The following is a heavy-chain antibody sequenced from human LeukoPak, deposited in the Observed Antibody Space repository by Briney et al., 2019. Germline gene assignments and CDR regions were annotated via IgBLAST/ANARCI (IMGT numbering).Heavy chain of an antibody. D-gene: IGHD6-13*01. CDR1: GFTFSSYG. J-gene: IGHJ4*02. CDR3: TRRPYSSSWYYFDY. CDR2: ISSSSSTI. V-gene: IGHV3-48*04. Sequence: GRSLRLSCAASGFTFSSYGMHWVRQAPGKGLEWVSYISSSSSTIYYADSVKGRFTISRDNAKNSLYLQMSSLRVEDTAVYYCTRRPYSSSWYYFDYWGQGTLVTVSS.